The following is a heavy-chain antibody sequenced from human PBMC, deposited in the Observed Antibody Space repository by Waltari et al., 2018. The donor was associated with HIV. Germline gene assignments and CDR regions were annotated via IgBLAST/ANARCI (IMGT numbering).Heavy chain of an antibody. Sequence: QVQLVESGGGVVQPGKSLSLSCAASGSTFSNFGMHWVRQAPGKGLEWVALISNDGSKKYYADSVKGRFTISRANSKNTLYLQMNSLRPDDTAVYYCVRALGDYWGQGTLVTISS. CDR1: GSTFSNFG. CDR3: VRALGDY. V-gene: IGHV3-30-3*01. CDR2: ISNDGSKK. D-gene: IGHD7-27*01. J-gene: IGHJ4*02.